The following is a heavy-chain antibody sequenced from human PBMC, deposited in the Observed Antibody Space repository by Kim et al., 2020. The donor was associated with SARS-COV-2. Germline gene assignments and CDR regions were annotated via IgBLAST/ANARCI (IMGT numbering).Heavy chain of an antibody. D-gene: IGHD3-3*02. Sequence: SETLSLTCTVSGGSISSYYWSWIRQPPGKGLEWIGNIYYSGSPNYNPSLKSRVTISVDTSKNQFSLKLSSVTAADTAVYYCARTTLLAHGYFYYYIGGW. CDR2: IYYSGSP. J-gene: IGHJ6*03. CDR3: ARTTLLAHGYFYYYIGG. V-gene: IGHV4-59*01. CDR1: GGSISSYY.